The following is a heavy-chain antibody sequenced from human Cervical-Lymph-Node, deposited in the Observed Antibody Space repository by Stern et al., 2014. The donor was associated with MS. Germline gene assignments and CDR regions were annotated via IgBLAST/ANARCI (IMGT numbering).Heavy chain of an antibody. CDR2: ISSSSSYI. CDR3: ARLGYCSSTSCQSMGIYFDY. Sequence: EVQLVESGGGLVKPGGSLRLSCAASGFTFSSYSMNWVRQAPGKGLEWVSSISSSSSYIYYADSVKGRFTISRDNAKNSLYLQMNSLRAEDTAVYYCARLGYCSSTSCQSMGIYFDYWGQGTLVTVSS. V-gene: IGHV3-21*01. J-gene: IGHJ4*02. D-gene: IGHD2-2*01. CDR1: GFTFSSYS.